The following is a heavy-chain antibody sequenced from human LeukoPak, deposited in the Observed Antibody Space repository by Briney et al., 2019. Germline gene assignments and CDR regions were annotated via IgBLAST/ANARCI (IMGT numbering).Heavy chain of an antibody. D-gene: IGHD1-26*01. Sequence: ASVKVSCKASGYTFTGYYMHWVRQAPGQGLEWMGWISAYNGNTNYAQKLQGRVTMTTDTSTSTAYMELRSLRSDDTAVYYCAKNSGSYLGDDYWGQGTLVTVSS. V-gene: IGHV1-18*04. CDR2: ISAYNGNT. CDR1: GYTFTGYY. J-gene: IGHJ4*02. CDR3: AKNSGSYLGDDY.